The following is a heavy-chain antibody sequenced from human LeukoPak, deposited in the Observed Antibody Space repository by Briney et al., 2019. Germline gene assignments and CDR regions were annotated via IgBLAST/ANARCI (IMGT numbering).Heavy chain of an antibody. D-gene: IGHD3/OR15-3a*01. Sequence: ASVKVSCKASGYTFTGYYMHWVRQAPGQGLEWMGIINPSGGSTSHAQRFQGRVTMTGDTSTSTVYMELSSLRSEDTAVYYCARGYPLDWNYFDYWGQGTLVTVSS. J-gene: IGHJ4*02. V-gene: IGHV1-46*01. CDR3: ARGYPLDWNYFDY. CDR2: INPSGGST. CDR1: GYTFTGYY.